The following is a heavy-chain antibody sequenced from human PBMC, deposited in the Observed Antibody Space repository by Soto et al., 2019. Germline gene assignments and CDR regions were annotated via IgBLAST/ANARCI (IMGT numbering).Heavy chain of an antibody. J-gene: IGHJ6*02. CDR2: ISGHNGQT. Sequence: QVQLVQSGPEVKKPGASVKVSCKASAYTFNTYGISWVRRAPGQGLERMGWISGHNGQTKYAQKYLGRVTITTDTSTCTADRELRSLRSDDTAIYYCARDGRKQLWVEGRNAMDVWCQGTTVTVSS. CDR1: AYTFNTYG. CDR3: ARDGRKQLWVEGRNAMDV. D-gene: IGHD5-18*01. V-gene: IGHV1-18*01.